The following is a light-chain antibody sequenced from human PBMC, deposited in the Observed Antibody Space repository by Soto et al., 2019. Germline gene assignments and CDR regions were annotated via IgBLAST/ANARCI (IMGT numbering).Light chain of an antibody. CDR2: EVS. CDR3: SSYTSSSTYV. CDR1: SSDVGGYNY. J-gene: IGLJ1*01. Sequence: QSALTQPASVSGSPGQSITISCTGTSSDVGGYNYVSWYQQHPGKAPKLMIYEVSNRPSGVSNRFSGSKSGNTASLTISGLQAEDDADYYCSSYTSSSTYVFGTGTKATVL. V-gene: IGLV2-14*01.